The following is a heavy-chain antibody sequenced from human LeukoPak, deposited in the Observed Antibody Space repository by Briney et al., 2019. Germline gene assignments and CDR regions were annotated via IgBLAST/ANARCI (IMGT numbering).Heavy chain of an antibody. CDR2: IDSDGSGT. D-gene: IGHD5-24*01. Sequence: GGSLRLSCAASGFTFSSYWMHWVRRAPGKGLVWVSRIDSDGSGTTYADSVKGRFTISRDNAKNTLYLQMSSLRAEDTTVYYCARMARDAFDIWGQGTMVTVSS. J-gene: IGHJ3*02. CDR3: ARMARDAFDI. CDR1: GFTFSSYW. V-gene: IGHV3-74*01.